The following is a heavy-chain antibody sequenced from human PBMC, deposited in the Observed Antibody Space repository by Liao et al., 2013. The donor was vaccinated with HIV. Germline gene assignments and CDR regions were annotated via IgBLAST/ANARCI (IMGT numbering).Heavy chain of an antibody. CDR1: GGSISSDSYY. D-gene: IGHD3-3*01. V-gene: IGHV4-61*02. CDR2: INISGNT. CDR3: ARAHYDFWSGYFGH. J-gene: IGHJ4*02. Sequence: QVQLQESGPGLVKPSQTLSLTCTVSGGSISSDSYYWSWIRQPAGKGLEWIGRINISGNTNYNPSLKSRVTLSVDTSKNQFSLKLSSVTAADTAVYYCARAHYDFWSGYFGHWGQGTLVTVSS.